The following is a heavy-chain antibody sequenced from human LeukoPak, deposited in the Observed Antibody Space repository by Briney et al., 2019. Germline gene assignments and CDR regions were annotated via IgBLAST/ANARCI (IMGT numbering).Heavy chain of an antibody. J-gene: IGHJ4*02. V-gene: IGHV3-74*01. Sequence: GGSLRLSCTASGFSFSGHWMHWARQLPGKGLVWVSRISPTGSTTSYADSVKGRFTISRDNAKNSLDLQMNSLRAEDTAVYYCATPLDYYDRSDSHQGGDWGQGTLVTVSS. CDR1: GFSFSGHW. D-gene: IGHD3-22*01. CDR2: ISPTGSTT. CDR3: ATPLDYYDRSDSHQGGD.